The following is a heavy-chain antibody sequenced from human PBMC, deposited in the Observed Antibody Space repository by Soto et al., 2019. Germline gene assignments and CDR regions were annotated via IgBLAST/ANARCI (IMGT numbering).Heavy chain of an antibody. CDR3: ARGTYRGYYYGMDV. D-gene: IGHD2-21*01. Sequence: PGGSLRLSCAASGFTFSSYWMHWVRQAPGKGLVWVSRINSDGSSTSYADSVKGRFTISRDNAKNTLYLQMNSLRAEDTAVYYCARGTYRGYYYGMDVWGQGTTVTVSS. J-gene: IGHJ6*02. V-gene: IGHV3-74*01. CDR2: INSDGSST. CDR1: GFTFSSYW.